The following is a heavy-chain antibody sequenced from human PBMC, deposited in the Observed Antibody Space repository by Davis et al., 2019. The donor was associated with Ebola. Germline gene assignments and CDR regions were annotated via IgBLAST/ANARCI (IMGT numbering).Heavy chain of an antibody. CDR1: GFTFSSYA. V-gene: IGHV3-23*01. J-gene: IGHJ3*02. CDR2: ISGGGGTT. CDR3: ARENSGTFLDASDI. Sequence: PGGSLRLSCAASGFTFSSYAINWVRQAPGKGLEWVSGISGGGGTTDYADSVKGRFTISRDNSRNTLYLQMNSLRAEDTAVYYCARENSGTFLDASDIWGPGTMVIVSS. D-gene: IGHD1-26*01.